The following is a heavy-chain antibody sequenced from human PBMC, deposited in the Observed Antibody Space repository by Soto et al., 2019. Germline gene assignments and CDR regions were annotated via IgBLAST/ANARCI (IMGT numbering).Heavy chain of an antibody. D-gene: IGHD2-8*02. V-gene: IGHV1-69*13. CDR1: GGTFNSYT. CDR3: ARVSGIVLVPTKHPLGASFDV. CDR2: ITPIFGRT. J-gene: IGHJ5*02. Sequence: ASVKVSCKASGGTFNSYTINWVRQAPGQGLEWMGGITPIFGRTNYAQKFQARVTITADESTNTAYMELRDLTSDDTAVYYCARVSGIVLVPTKHPLGASFDVWGEGALVTVSS.